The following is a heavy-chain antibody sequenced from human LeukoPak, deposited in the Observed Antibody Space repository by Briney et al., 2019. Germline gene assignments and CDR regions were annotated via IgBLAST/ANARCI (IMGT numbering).Heavy chain of an antibody. Sequence: GESLKISCKGSGYSFTSYWIGWVRQMPGKGLEWMGIIYPGDSDTRYSPSFQGQVTISADKSISTAYLQWSSLKASDTAMYYCAKCSSTSGYGFDYWGQGTLVTVSS. CDR2: IYPGDSDT. CDR1: GYSFTSYW. V-gene: IGHV5-51*01. J-gene: IGHJ4*02. D-gene: IGHD2-2*01. CDR3: AKCSSTSGYGFDY.